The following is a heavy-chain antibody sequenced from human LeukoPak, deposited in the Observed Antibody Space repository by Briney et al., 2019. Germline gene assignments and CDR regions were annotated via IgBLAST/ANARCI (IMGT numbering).Heavy chain of an antibody. CDR2: ISCYNGDT. Sequence: ASVKVSCKSSGYSFTNNSINWVRQAPAQGLEWVGWISCYNGDTRYAQKFQGRVTMTRDMSTSTVYMELSSLRSEDTAVYYCARDAGQQISGYWGQGSLVTVSS. CDR3: ARDAGQQISGY. D-gene: IGHD6-13*01. V-gene: IGHV1-18*01. J-gene: IGHJ4*01. CDR1: GYSFTNNS.